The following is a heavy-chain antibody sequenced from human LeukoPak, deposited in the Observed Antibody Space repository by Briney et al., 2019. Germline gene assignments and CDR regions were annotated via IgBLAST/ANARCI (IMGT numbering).Heavy chain of an antibody. V-gene: IGHV1-2*02. J-gene: IGHJ5*02. CDR2: IDPNSGGT. Sequence: VASVKVSCKASGYTFTGYYMHWVRQAPGQGLEWMGWIDPNSGGTNYAQNFQGRVTMTRDTSISTAYMEVSRLTSDDTAVYYCARDPGDYYGSGSYLNPWGQGTLVTVSS. CDR1: GYTFTGYY. CDR3: ARDPGDYYGSGSYLNP. D-gene: IGHD3-10*01.